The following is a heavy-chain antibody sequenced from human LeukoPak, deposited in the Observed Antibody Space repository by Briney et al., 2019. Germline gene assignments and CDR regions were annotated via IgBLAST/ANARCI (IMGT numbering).Heavy chain of an antibody. Sequence: SGGSLRLSCAASGFTFDDYAMHWVRQAPGKGLEWVSGISWNSGSIGYADSVKGRFTISRDNAKNSLYLQMNSLRAEDTALYYCAKDMVGYSGSYFTAPDYWGQGTLVTVSS. V-gene: IGHV3-9*01. CDR3: AKDMVGYSGSYFTAPDY. CDR1: GFTFDDYA. D-gene: IGHD1-26*01. CDR2: ISWNSGSI. J-gene: IGHJ4*02.